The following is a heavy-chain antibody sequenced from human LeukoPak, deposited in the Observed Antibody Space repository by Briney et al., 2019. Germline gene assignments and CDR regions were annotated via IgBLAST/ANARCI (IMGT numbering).Heavy chain of an antibody. V-gene: IGHV4-34*01. CDR3: ARMDV. Sequence: GSLRLSCAASGFTFSSYWMHWVRQAPGKGLEWIGEINHSGSTNYNPSLKSRVTISVDTSKNQFSLKLSSVTAADTAVYYCARMDVWGQGTTVTVSS. CDR1: GFTFSSYW. CDR2: INHSGST. J-gene: IGHJ6*02.